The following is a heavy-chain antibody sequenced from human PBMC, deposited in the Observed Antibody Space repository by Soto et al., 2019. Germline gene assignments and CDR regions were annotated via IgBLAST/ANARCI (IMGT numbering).Heavy chain of an antibody. CDR3: ARDYYDSSGYYHFY. D-gene: IGHD3-22*01. CDR1: GFTFSDYY. J-gene: IGHJ4*02. CDR2: ISSSGSTI. Sequence: GGSLRLSCAASGFTFSDYYMSWIRQAPGRGLEWVSYISSSGSTIYYADSVKGRFTISRDNAKNSLYLQMNSLRAEDTAVYYCARDYYDSSGYYHFYWGQGALVTVSS. V-gene: IGHV3-11*01.